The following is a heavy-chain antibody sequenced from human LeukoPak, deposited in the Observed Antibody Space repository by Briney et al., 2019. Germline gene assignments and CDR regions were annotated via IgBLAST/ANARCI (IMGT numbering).Heavy chain of an antibody. CDR2: IYLGGSS. CDR1: GFTFRSYAV. CDR3: ARDKGISGSGSHYNAGPTPFYD. Sequence: GSLRLSCAASGFTFRSYAVSWARQPPGKGLEWIGEIYLGGSSNYNPSFKSRVTISLDKSKNLFSLKLNSVTAADMAMYYCARDKGISGSGSHYNAGPTPFYDWGPGTLVTVSS. J-gene: IGHJ4*02. D-gene: IGHD3-10*01. V-gene: IGHV4-4*02.